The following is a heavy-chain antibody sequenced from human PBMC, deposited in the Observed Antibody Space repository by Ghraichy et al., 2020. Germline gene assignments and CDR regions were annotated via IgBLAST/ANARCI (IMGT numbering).Heavy chain of an antibody. V-gene: IGHV1-69*13. J-gene: IGHJ4*02. CDR2: IIPIFGTA. CDR3: ARVGALDVGEPWYFDY. D-gene: IGHD1-26*01. CDR1: GGTFSSYA. Sequence: SVKVSCKASGGTFSSYAISWVRQAPGQGLEWMGGIIPIFGTANYAQKFQGRVTITADESTSTAYMELSSLRSEDTAVYYCARVGALDVGEPWYFDYWGQGTLVTVSS.